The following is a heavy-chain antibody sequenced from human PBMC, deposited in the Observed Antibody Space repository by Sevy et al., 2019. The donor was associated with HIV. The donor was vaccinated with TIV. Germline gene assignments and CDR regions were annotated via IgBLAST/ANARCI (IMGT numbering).Heavy chain of an antibody. V-gene: IGHV3-15*01. CDR3: TTGTYYYDSKGFDAFDI. CDR1: GFTLSNAW. CDR2: IKSKTDGGTT. D-gene: IGHD3-22*01. Sequence: GGSLRLSCAASGFTLSNAWMSWVRQAPGKGLEWVGRIKSKTDGGTTDYAAPVKGRFTISRDDSKNTLYLQMNSLKTEDTAVYYCTTGTYYYDSKGFDAFDIWGQGTMVTVSS. J-gene: IGHJ3*02.